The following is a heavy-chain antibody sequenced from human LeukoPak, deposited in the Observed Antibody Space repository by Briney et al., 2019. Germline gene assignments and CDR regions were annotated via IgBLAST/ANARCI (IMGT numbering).Heavy chain of an antibody. D-gene: IGHD6-13*01. CDR1: GFTLSSCG. V-gene: IGHV3-23*01. J-gene: IGHJ4*02. CDR3: AKGERTAAASSIDY. Sequence: AGGSLRLSCAASGFTLSSCGMSWVRQAAGKGVEGVSGISGCGATSLYAVSFKGPFTIHTASFKNTLYLQMTSLRADDTAFYYCAKGERTAAASSIDYWSQGTLVTVSS. CDR2: ISGCGATS.